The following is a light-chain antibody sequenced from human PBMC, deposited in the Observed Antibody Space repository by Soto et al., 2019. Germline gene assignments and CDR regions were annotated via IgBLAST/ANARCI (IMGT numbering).Light chain of an antibody. CDR3: QQSFNWPSIT. J-gene: IGKJ5*01. V-gene: IGKV3-11*01. CDR2: DAS. Sequence: EIVLTQSPATLSLSPGEGATLSCRASQSVSRLLGWYQQKPGQAPRLLIYDASNRATGIPPRFSGSGSGTDFTLTISSLEPEDFAVYYCQQSFNWPSITFGQGTRLEIK. CDR1: QSVSRL.